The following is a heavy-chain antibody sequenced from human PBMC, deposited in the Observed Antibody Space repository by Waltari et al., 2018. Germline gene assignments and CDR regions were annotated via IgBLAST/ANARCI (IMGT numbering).Heavy chain of an antibody. Sequence: QLQLQESGPGLVKPSETLSLTCTVSGGSISSSSYYWGWIRPPPGKGLEWIGSIYYSGSTYYNPSLKSRVTISVDTSKNQFSLKLSSVTAADTAVYYCARDQGGVIYWGQGTLVTVSS. D-gene: IGHD2-21*01. J-gene: IGHJ4*02. CDR3: ARDQGGVIY. CDR1: GGSISSSSYY. V-gene: IGHV4-39*07. CDR2: IYYSGST.